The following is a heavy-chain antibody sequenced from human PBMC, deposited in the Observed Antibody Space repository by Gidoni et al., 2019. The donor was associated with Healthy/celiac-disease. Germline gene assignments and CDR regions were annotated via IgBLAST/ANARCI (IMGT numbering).Heavy chain of an antibody. CDR2: ISGSGGST. D-gene: IGHD2-2*01. Sequence: EVQLLESGGGLVQPGGSLRLSCADSGFTFSSFAMSWVRQAPGKGMEWVSAISGSGGSTYDADAVKGRFTISRDNSKKPLYLQMNSLRAEDTAVYYCAKLVVPATYNWFDPWGQGTLVTVSS. CDR3: AKLVVPATYNWFDP. V-gene: IGHV3-23*01. CDR1: GFTFSSFA. J-gene: IGHJ5*02.